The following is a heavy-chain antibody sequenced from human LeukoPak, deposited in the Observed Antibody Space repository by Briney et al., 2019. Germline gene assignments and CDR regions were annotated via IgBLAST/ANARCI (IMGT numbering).Heavy chain of an antibody. V-gene: IGHV3-21*01. J-gene: IGHJ3*02. CDR2: ISSSSSYI. Sequence: PGGSLRLSCAASGFTFSSYSMNWVRQAPGKGLEWVSSISSSSSYIYYADSVKGRFTISRDNAKNSLYLQMNSLRAEDTAVYYCARARIYYYYYGSGNFDAFDIWGQGTMVTVSS. D-gene: IGHD3-10*01. CDR1: GFTFSSYS. CDR3: ARARIYYYYYGSGNFDAFDI.